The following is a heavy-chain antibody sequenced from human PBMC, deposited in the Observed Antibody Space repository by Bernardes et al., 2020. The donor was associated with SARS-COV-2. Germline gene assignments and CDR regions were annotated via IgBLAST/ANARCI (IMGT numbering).Heavy chain of an antibody. D-gene: IGHD6-13*01. J-gene: IGHJ2*01. CDR2: ISSSSSAI. Sequence: GGSLRLSCAASGFTFSSNSMNWVRQAPGKGLEWVSYISSSSSAIYYADSVKGRFTISRDNAQNSLYLQMNSLRAEDTAVYYCARVSGSSWYFDLWGRGTLVTVSS. V-gene: IGHV3-48*04. CDR3: ARVSGSSWYFDL. CDR1: GFTFSSNS.